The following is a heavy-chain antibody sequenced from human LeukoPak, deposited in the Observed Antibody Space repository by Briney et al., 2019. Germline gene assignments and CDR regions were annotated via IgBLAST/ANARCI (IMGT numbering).Heavy chain of an antibody. J-gene: IGHJ4*02. D-gene: IGHD5-12*01. Sequence: SETLSLTCAVYGGSFSGYYWSWIRQPPGKGLEWIGEINHSGCTNYNPSLKSRVTISVDTSKNQFSLKLSSVTAADTAVYYCARRGYNYVDYWGQGTLVTVSS. CDR3: ARRGYNYVDY. CDR2: INHSGCT. CDR1: GGSFSGYY. V-gene: IGHV4-34*01.